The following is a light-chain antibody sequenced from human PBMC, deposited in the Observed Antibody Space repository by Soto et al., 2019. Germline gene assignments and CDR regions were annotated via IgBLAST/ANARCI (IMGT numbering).Light chain of an antibody. J-gene: IGKJ5*01. CDR3: QQYYSYPL. V-gene: IGKV3-15*01. CDR1: QSVSSS. CDR2: GAS. Sequence: EILMTQFPATLSVSPGERATLSCRASQSVSSSLAWYQQKPGQAPRLLIYGASTRATGIPARFSGSGSGTEFTLTISCLQSEDFATYYCQQYYSYPLFGQGTRLEIK.